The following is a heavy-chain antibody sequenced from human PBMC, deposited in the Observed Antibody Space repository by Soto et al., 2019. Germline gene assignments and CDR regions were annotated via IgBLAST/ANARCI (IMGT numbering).Heavy chain of an antibody. D-gene: IGHD3-10*01. J-gene: IGHJ4*02. CDR1: GFTFSDHY. V-gene: IGHV3-72*01. CDR2: TRNKANSYTT. Sequence: EVQLVESGGGLVQPGGSLRLSCAASGFTFSDHYMDWVRQAPGKGLEWVGRTRNKANSYTTEYAASVKGRFTISRDDSKNSLYLQMNRLKTEDTAVYYCARDLDYGSGDWGQGTLVTVSS. CDR3: ARDLDYGSGD.